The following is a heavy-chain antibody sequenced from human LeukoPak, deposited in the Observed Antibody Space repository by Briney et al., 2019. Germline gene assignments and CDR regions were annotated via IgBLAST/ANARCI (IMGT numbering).Heavy chain of an antibody. J-gene: IGHJ4*02. Sequence: GASVKVSYKASGYTFTGYYMHWVRQAPGQGLEWMGWINPNSGGTNYAQKFQGRVTMTRDTSISTAYMELSRLRSDDTAVYYCARELREGIAARRALDYWGQGTLVTVSS. CDR1: GYTFTGYY. D-gene: IGHD6-6*01. V-gene: IGHV1-2*02. CDR2: INPNSGGT. CDR3: ARELREGIAARRALDY.